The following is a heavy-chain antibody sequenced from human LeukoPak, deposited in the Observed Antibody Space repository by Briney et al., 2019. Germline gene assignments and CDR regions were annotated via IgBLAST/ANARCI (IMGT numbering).Heavy chain of an antibody. CDR1: GFTFSSYW. CDR2: IRYDGSNK. CDR3: AKDDYYGSGSYYFQYYFQYYFDY. D-gene: IGHD3-10*01. Sequence: PGGSLRLSCAASGFTFSSYWMHWVRQAPGKGLEWVAFIRYDGSNKYYADSVKGRFTISRDNSKNTLYLQMNSLRAEDTAVYYCAKDDYYGSGSYYFQYYFQYYFDYWGQGTLVTVSS. J-gene: IGHJ4*02. V-gene: IGHV3-30*02.